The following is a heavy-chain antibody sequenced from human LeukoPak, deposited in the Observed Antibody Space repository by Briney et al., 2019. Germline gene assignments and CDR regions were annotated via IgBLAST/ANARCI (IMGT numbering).Heavy chain of an antibody. CDR3: ARVVVAPYYYYYYYMDV. CDR1: GGSISSYY. J-gene: IGHJ6*03. V-gene: IGHV4-59*01. Sequence: SETLSLTCTVSGGSISSYYWSWIRQPPGKGLERIGYIYYSGSTNYNPSLKSRVTISVDTSKNQFSLKLSSVTAADTAVYYCARVVVAPYYYYYYYMDVWGKGTTVTVSS. CDR2: IYYSGST. D-gene: IGHD2-15*01.